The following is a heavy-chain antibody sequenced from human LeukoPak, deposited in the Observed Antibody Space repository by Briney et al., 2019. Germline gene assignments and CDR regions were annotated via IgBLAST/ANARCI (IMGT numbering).Heavy chain of an antibody. Sequence: GRSLRLSCAASGFTFDDYAMHWVRQAPGKGLEWVSSISGNIRSTFYADSVKGRFTISRDNARNSLYLQMNSLRAEDSAVYYCARESEESFDYWGQGTLVTVSS. J-gene: IGHJ4*02. V-gene: IGHV3-21*01. CDR2: ISGNIRST. CDR3: ARESEESFDY. CDR1: GFTFDDYA. D-gene: IGHD3-10*01.